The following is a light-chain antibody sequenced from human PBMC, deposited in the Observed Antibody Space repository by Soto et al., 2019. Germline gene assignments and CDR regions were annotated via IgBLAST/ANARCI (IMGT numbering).Light chain of an antibody. CDR2: DVS. J-gene: IGLJ2*01. Sequence: QSALTQPASVSGSPGQSITISCTGTSSDVGGYNYVSWYQQHPGKAPKLMIYDVSNRPSGVSNRFSGSKSGNTASLSISGLQAEDEADYYGSSYTSSSTLVVVGGGTKLTVL. CDR1: SSDVGGYNY. CDR3: SSYTSSSTLVV. V-gene: IGLV2-14*01.